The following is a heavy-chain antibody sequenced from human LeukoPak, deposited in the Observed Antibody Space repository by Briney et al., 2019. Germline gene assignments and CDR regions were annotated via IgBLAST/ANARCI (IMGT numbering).Heavy chain of an antibody. CDR2: LSYDINYI. D-gene: IGHD2-21*01. CDR3: ARDSPSDWVL. V-gene: IGHV3-21*01. CDR1: GFTFSSYT. Sequence: GGSLRLSCVASGFTFSSYTMNWVRQAPGKGLEWVSTLSYDINYIYYADSVKGRFTISRDNAKNSLHLQMNSLRAEDTAVYYCARDSPSDWVLWGQGTLVTVSS. J-gene: IGHJ4*02.